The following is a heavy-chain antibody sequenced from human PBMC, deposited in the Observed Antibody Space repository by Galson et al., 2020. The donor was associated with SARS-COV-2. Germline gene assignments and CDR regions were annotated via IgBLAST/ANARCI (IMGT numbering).Heavy chain of an antibody. CDR3: ARGGEPGLDI. CDR2: MYYSGTA. CDR1: GGSISTFY. Sequence: SETLSLTCTVSGGSISTFYWTWIRQPPGKGLEWIGYMYYSGTAGYNPSLKSRVTLSVDTSKNQFSLHLTSVTAADTAVYFCARGGEPGLDIWGPGTTVTVSS. D-gene: IGHD3-10*01. J-gene: IGHJ6*02. V-gene: IGHV4-59*01.